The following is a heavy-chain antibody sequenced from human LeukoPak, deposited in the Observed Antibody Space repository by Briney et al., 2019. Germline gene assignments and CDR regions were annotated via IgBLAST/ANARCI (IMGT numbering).Heavy chain of an antibody. V-gene: IGHV3-48*03. CDR1: GFTFRDYK. CDR3: ARVSYSSSYYFDY. D-gene: IGHD6-6*01. CDR2: ISSSAGTM. Sequence: GGSLRLSCAASGFTFRDYKMNWVRQAPGKGLEWVSYISSSAGTMHYADSVKGRFTISRDNARNSLSLQMNSLRVEDTAVYYCARVSYSSSYYFDYWGQGALVTVSS. J-gene: IGHJ4*02.